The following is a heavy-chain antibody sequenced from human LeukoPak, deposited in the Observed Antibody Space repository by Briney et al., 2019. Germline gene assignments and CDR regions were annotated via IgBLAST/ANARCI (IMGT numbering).Heavy chain of an antibody. J-gene: IGHJ4*02. CDR2: IWYDGSNK. V-gene: IGHV3-33*01. CDR3: ARGVLRVGFDY. D-gene: IGHD2/OR15-2a*01. Sequence: GSLRLSCAASGFTLNNYGMHWVRQAPGTGLEWWAVIWYDGSNKYYADSVKARFTISKDYSRDTLYLQMNSLRAEDTAVYYCARGVLRVGFDYWGQGTLVTVSS. CDR1: GFTLNNYG.